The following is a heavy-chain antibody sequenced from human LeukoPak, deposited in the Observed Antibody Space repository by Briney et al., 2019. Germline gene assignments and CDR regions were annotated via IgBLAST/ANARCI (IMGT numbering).Heavy chain of an antibody. CDR2: IYPGDSDT. J-gene: IGHJ3*02. D-gene: IGHD5-18*01. Sequence: GESLKISCKGSGYSFTSYWIGWVRQMPGKGLEWMGIIYPGDSDTRYSPSFQGQVTISADKSISTAYLQWSSLKASDTAMCYCARHKDTAMPWDAFDIWGQGTMVTVSS. CDR1: GYSFTSYW. CDR3: ARHKDTAMPWDAFDI. V-gene: IGHV5-51*01.